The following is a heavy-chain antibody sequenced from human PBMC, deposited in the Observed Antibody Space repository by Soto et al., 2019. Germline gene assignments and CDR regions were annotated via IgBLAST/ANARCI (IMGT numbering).Heavy chain of an antibody. Sequence: ASVKVSCKASGFTFTSSAVQWLRQSRGQRLEWIGWIVVGSGNTNYAQKFQERVTITRDMSTSTAYMELSSLRSEDTAVYYCAADSPGSSLYGMDVWGQGTTVTVSS. CDR2: IVVGSGNT. CDR3: AADSPGSSLYGMDV. CDR1: GFTFTSSA. J-gene: IGHJ6*02. V-gene: IGHV1-58*01. D-gene: IGHD3-10*01.